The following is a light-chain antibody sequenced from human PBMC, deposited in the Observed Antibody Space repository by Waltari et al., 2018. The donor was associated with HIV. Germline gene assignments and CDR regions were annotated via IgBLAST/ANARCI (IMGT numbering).Light chain of an antibody. J-gene: IGLJ2*01. CDR3: QSYDSSLSGSV. Sequence: QSVLTQPPSVSGAPGQRVTIPCTGSNSNIGAASAVHWFQQLPGTAPKLVNYGNNNRPSGVPDRFSGSKSGTSASLAISGLQAEDEADYYCQSYDSSLSGSVFGGGTKLTVL. V-gene: IGLV1-40*01. CDR2: GNN. CDR1: NSNIGAASA.